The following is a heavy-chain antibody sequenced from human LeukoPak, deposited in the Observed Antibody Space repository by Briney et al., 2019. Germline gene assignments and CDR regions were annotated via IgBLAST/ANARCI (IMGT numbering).Heavy chain of an antibody. D-gene: IGHD3-10*01. Sequence: GGSLRLSCAASGFTFSSYGMHWVRQAPGKGLEWVAFIRYDGSNKYYADSVKGRFTISRDNSKNTLYLQMDSLRAEDTAVYYCAKVEVSVVRGVIDFDYWGQGTLVTVSS. CDR3: AKVEVSVVRGVIDFDY. V-gene: IGHV3-30*02. J-gene: IGHJ4*02. CDR1: GFTFSSYG. CDR2: IRYDGSNK.